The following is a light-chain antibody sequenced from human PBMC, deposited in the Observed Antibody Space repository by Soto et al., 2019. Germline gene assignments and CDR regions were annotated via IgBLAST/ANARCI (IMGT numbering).Light chain of an antibody. CDR2: EVS. J-gene: IGLJ3*02. V-gene: IGLV2-14*01. Sequence: QSALTQPASVSGSPGQSITISCTGTSSDIGTYNYVSWYQQYPGKVPKLMIYEVSNRPSGVSNRFSGSKSGNTASLAISGLQAEDEADYYCSSYTTSSTQVFGGGTKVTVL. CDR1: SSDIGTYNY. CDR3: SSYTTSSTQV.